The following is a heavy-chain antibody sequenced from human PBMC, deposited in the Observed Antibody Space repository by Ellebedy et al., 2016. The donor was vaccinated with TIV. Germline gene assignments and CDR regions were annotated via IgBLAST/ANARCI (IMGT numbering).Heavy chain of an antibody. CDR3: ARDENDGYAFDI. CDR1: GDSISSYY. Sequence: SETLSLXCTVSGDSISSYYWSWIRQPPGKGLEWIGYIYDSGSTKYNPSLKSRVTISVDTSKNQFSLKLSSVTAADTAVYYCARDENDGYAFDIWGQGTMVTVSS. CDR2: IYDSGST. V-gene: IGHV4-59*01. J-gene: IGHJ3*02. D-gene: IGHD1-1*01.